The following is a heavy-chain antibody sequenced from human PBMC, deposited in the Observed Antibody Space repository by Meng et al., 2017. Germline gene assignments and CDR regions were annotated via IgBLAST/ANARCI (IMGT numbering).Heavy chain of an antibody. Sequence: SETLSLTCTVSGGSISSYYWSWIRQPAGKGLERIGRIYTSGSTNYNPSLKSRVTMSVDTSKNQFSLKLSSVTAADTAVYYCARVPITFGGGGYYGMDVWGQGTTVTVSS. CDR2: IYTSGST. CDR1: GGSISSYY. V-gene: IGHV4-4*07. J-gene: IGHJ6*02. D-gene: IGHD3-16*01. CDR3: ARVPITFGGGGYYGMDV.